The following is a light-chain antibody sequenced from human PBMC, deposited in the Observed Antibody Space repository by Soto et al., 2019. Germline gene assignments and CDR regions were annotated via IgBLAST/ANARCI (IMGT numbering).Light chain of an antibody. J-gene: IGLJ3*02. CDR2: GNS. CDR3: QSYDSSLRGSL. CDR1: SSNIGAGYD. Sequence: QSVLTQPPSVSGAPGQRVTISCTGSSSNIGAGYDVHWYQQLPGTAPKLLMYGNSNRPSGIPDRFSGSKSGTSASLAITGLQAEDEADYYCQSYDSSLRGSLFGGRTQLTVL. V-gene: IGLV1-40*01.